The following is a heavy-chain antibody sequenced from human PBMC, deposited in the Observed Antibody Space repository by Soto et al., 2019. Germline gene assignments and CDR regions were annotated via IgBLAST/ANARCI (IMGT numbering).Heavy chain of an antibody. J-gene: IGHJ4*02. CDR2: INPSGGST. CDR1: GYTFTSYY. V-gene: IGHV1-46*01. Sequence: ASVKVSCKASGYTFTSYYLHWMRHPPGQGLECMGIINPSGGSTSSAQKFQGRVTMTRDTSTSTVYMELSSLRSEDTAVYYCARESRDGVSYFYWGQGTLVTVS. CDR3: ARESRDGVSYFY. D-gene: IGHD1-26*01.